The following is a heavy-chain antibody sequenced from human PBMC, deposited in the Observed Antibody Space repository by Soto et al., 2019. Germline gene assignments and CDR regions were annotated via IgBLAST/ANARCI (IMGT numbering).Heavy chain of an antibody. CDR2: IIPIFGTA. V-gene: IGHV1-69*13. Sequence: SVKVSCKASGGTFSSYAVSWVRQAPGQGLEWMGGIIPIFGTANYAQKFQGRVTITADESTSTAYMELSSLRSEDTAVYYCARCSTSRDYYYYYGMDVWGQGTTVTVSS. CDR3: ARCSTSRDYYYYYGMDV. D-gene: IGHD2-2*01. J-gene: IGHJ6*02. CDR1: GGTFSSYA.